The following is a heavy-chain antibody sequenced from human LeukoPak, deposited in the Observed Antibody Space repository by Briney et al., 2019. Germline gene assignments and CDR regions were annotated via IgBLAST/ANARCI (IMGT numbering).Heavy chain of an antibody. CDR3: ARGIVGATTGIDY. J-gene: IGHJ4*02. D-gene: IGHD1-26*01. Sequence: GGSLRLSCAASGFTFSSYSMNWVRQAPGKGLEWVSSISSSSSYIYYADSVKGRFTISRDNAKNSLYLQMNSLRAEDTAVYYCARGIVGATTGIDYWGQGTLLTVSS. CDR2: ISSSSSYI. CDR1: GFTFSSYS. V-gene: IGHV3-21*01.